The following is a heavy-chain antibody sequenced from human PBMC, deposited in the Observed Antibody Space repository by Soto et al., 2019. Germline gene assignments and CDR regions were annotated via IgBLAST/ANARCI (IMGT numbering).Heavy chain of an antibody. D-gene: IGHD5-12*01. CDR2: IYWDDDK. CDR3: AHKGHGYRGFKY. V-gene: IGHV2-5*02. CDR1: GFSLSTSGVG. J-gene: IGHJ4*02. Sequence: QITLKESGPTLVKPTQTLTLACTFSGFSLSTSGVGVGWIRQPPGKALEWLALIYWDDDKRYSPSLKSRLTITKDSSKNQAGLTMTHIDTVHTATDYCAHKGHGYRGFKYWGQGTLVTVSS.